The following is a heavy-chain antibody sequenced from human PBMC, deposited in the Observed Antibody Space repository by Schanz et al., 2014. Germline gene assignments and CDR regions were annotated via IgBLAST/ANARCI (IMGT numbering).Heavy chain of an antibody. V-gene: IGHV3-53*01. CDR1: GFTVNTNY. CDR3: ARDGGRDGYNLAFDV. D-gene: IGHD5-12*01. J-gene: IGHJ3*01. Sequence: EVQLVESGGGLIQPGGSLRLSCAVSGFTVNTNYMSWVRQAPGKGLEWISSMYINSGSTQYADSVKGRFFISRDSSKNTLFLQMNSLRADDTAIYFCARDGGRDGYNLAFDVWGQGTLVTVSS. CDR2: MYINSGST.